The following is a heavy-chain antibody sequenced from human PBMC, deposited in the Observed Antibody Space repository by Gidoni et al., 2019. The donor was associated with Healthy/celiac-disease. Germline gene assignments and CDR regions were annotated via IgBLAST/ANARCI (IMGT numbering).Heavy chain of an antibody. J-gene: IGHJ5*02. D-gene: IGHD3-10*01. CDR3: ARDRRVQGLWFGELKYNWFDP. Sequence: EVQLVESGGGLVQPGGSLRLSCAASGFTFSSYWMSWVRQAPGKGLEWVANIKQDGSEKYYVDSVKGRFTISRDNAKNSLYLQMNSLRAEDTAVYYCARDRRVQGLWFGELKYNWFDPWGQGTLVTVSS. CDR1: GFTFSSYW. V-gene: IGHV3-7*01. CDR2: IKQDGSEK.